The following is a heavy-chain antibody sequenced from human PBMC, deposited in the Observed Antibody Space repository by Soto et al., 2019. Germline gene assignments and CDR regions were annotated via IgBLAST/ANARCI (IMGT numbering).Heavy chain of an antibody. V-gene: IGHV2-5*01. CDR2: SYWYDDK. D-gene: IGHD6-19*01. Sequence: AGPTLVNPTQTVTLICTFSGCSLSTSGVGVGWIRQPPGKALDGLALSYWYDDKRYIPSLKSRLTINKDTSKTQVDLTMTNMDPVDTATYYCAHSPLAGPFDYWGQGTLVTVSS. CDR1: GCSLSTSGVG. J-gene: IGHJ4*02. CDR3: AHSPLAGPFDY.